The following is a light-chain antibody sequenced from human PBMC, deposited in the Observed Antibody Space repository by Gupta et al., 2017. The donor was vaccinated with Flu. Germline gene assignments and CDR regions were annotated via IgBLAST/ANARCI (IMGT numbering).Light chain of an antibody. V-gene: IGKV1-5*03. Sequence: TLSAFVGDRVTITCRASQSINSWLAWYQQKPGKAPKLLIYKASSLESGVPSRFSGSGSGTEFTLTISSLQPDDFATYYCQQYNSYSWTFGQGTKVEIK. CDR1: QSINSW. J-gene: IGKJ1*01. CDR3: QQYNSYSWT. CDR2: KAS.